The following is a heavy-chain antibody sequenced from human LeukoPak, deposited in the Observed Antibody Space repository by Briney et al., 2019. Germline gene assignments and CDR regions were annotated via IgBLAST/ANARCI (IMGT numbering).Heavy chain of an antibody. J-gene: IGHJ4*02. CDR1: GFTFSNAW. D-gene: IGHD6-13*01. V-gene: IGHV3-15*01. CDR3: IPAQGYSSSRYMRYFDY. CDR2: IKSKTDGGTT. Sequence: GGSLRLSCAASGFTFSNAWMSWVRQAPGKGLEWVGRIKSKTDGGTTDYAAPVKGRFTISRDDSKNTLYLQMNSLKTEDTAVYYCIPAQGYSSSRYMRYFDYWGQGTLVTVSS.